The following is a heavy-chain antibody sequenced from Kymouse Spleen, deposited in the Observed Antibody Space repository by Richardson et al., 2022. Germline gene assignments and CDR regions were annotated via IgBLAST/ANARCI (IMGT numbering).Heavy chain of an antibody. D-gene: IGHD1-20*01,IGHD1-7*01. V-gene: IGHV1-2*04. CDR3: ARGYRYNWNPYYYYYGMDV. Sequence: QVQLVQSGAEVKKPGASVKVSCKASGYTFTGYYMHWVRQAPGQGLEWMGWINPNSGGTNYAQKFQGWVTMTRDTSISTAYMELSRLRSDDTAVYYCARGYRYNWNPYYYYYGMDVWGQGTTVTVSS. CDR1: GYTFTGYY. CDR2: INPNSGGT. J-gene: IGHJ6*02.